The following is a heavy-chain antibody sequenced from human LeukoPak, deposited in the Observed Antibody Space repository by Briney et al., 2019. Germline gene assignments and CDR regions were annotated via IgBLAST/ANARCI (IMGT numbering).Heavy chain of an antibody. V-gene: IGHV3-7*01. D-gene: IGHD5-18*01. CDR3: ARDSLQLWSKTANFDY. CDR1: GFTFSSYW. Sequence: PGGSLRLSCAASGFTFSSYWMSWVRQAPGKGLEWVANIKQDGSEKYYVDSVKGRFTISRDNAKNSLYLQMNSLRAEDTAVYYCARDSLQLWSKTANFDYWGQGTLVTVSS. CDR2: IKQDGSEK. J-gene: IGHJ4*02.